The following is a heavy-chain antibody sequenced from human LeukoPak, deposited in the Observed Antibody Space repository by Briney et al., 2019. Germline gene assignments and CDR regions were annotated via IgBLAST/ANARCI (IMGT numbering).Heavy chain of an antibody. CDR1: GFSFSSFG. V-gene: IGHV3-30*02. CDR3: AKDYGDFGDSSSYLDH. CDR2: IRYDGSRK. D-gene: IGHD4-17*01. J-gene: IGHJ4*02. Sequence: GGSLRLSCAASGFSFSSFGMHWVRQAPRKGLEGVTSIRYDGSRKHYTDSVQGRFTIYRDNSKNTLYMQMNSLRDEDTAVYYCAKDYGDFGDSSSYLDHWGQGTLVTVSS.